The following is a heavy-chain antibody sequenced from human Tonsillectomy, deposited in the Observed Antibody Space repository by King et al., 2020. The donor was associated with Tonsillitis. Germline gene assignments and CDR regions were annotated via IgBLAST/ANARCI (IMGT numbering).Heavy chain of an antibody. CDR2: ISAYNGNT. CDR1: GYTFTSYG. J-gene: IGHJ6*02. Sequence: VQLVESGAEVKKPGAPVKVSCKASGYTFTSYGISWVRQAPGQGLEWMGWISAYNGNTNYAQKLQGRVTMTTDTSTSTAYMELRSLRSDDTAVYYCARVGLLWFGELLSHPSYYYYGMDVWGQGTTVTVSS. D-gene: IGHD3-10*01. CDR3: ARVGLLWFGELLSHPSYYYYGMDV. V-gene: IGHV1-18*01.